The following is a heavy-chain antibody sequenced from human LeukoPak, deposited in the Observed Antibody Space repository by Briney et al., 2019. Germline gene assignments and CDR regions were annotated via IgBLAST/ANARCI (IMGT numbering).Heavy chain of an antibody. J-gene: IGHJ6*03. D-gene: IGHD6-13*01. V-gene: IGHV4-4*07. CDR2: IYTSGST. Sequence: SETLSLTCTVSGGSISSYYWSWIRQPAGKGLEWIGRIYTSGSTNYNPSLKSRVTMSVDTSKNQFSLKLSSVTAADTAVYYCARGGDPIAAAGTYYHYYYYMDVWGKGTTVTVSS. CDR3: ARGGDPIAAAGTYYHYYYYMDV. CDR1: GGSISSYY.